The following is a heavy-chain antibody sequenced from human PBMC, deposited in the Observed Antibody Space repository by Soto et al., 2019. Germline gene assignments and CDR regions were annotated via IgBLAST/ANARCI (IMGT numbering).Heavy chain of an antibody. CDR2: IRSSSSYI. J-gene: IGHJ3*02. CDR3: ARDHEDAFDI. Sequence: GPLRLSCAASVFTCSSYSMNWVRQAPGKGLEWVSSIRSSSSYIYYADSVKGRFTISRDNAKNSLYLQMNSLRAEDTAVYYCARDHEDAFDIWGQGTMVTVSS. CDR1: VFTCSSYS. V-gene: IGHV3-21*01.